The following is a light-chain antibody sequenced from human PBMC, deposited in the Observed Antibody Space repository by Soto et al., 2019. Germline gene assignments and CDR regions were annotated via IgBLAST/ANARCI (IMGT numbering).Light chain of an antibody. CDR3: GTWDSSLSAGGV. J-gene: IGLJ1*01. CDR1: SSNIGNNY. Sequence: SVLTQPPSVSGAPGQKVTISCSGSSSNIGNNYVSWYQQLPGTAPKLLIYDNNKRPSGIPDRFSGSKSGTSATLGITGLQTGDEADYYCGTWDSSLSAGGVFGTGTKVTVL. V-gene: IGLV1-51*01. CDR2: DNN.